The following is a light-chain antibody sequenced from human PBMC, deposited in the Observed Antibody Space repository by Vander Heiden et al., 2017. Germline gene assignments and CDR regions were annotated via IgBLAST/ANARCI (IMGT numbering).Light chain of an antibody. CDR3: QQSYSTLT. CDR1: QSISSY. CDR2: AAS. Sequence: DIQMTQSPSSLSASVGDRVTITCRASQSISSYLNWYQQKPGKAPKLLIHAASSLQSGVPSRFSGSGSGTDFTLTISSLQPEDFATYYCQQSYSTLTFGGGTKVEI. V-gene: IGKV1-39*01. J-gene: IGKJ4*01.